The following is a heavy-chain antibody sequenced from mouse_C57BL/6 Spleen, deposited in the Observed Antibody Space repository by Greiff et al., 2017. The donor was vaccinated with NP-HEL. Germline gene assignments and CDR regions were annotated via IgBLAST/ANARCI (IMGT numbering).Heavy chain of an antibody. CDR1: GYTFTSYG. D-gene: IGHD2-4*01. V-gene: IGHV1-81*01. CDR2: IYPRSGNT. CDR3: APIYYDYDGFAY. J-gene: IGHJ3*01. Sequence: QVQLKQSGAELARPGASVKLSCKASGYTFTSYGISWVKQRTGQGLEWIGEIYPRSGNTYYNEKFKGKATLTADKSSSTAYMELRSLTSEDSAVYFCAPIYYDYDGFAYWGQGTLVTVSA.